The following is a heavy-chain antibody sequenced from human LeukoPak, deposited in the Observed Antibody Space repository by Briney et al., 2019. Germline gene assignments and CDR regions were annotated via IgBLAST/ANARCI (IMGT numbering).Heavy chain of an antibody. Sequence: GGSLRLSCAASGFTFSSYATSWVRQAPGKGLEWVSAISGSGGSTYYADSVKGRFTISRDNSKNTLYLQMNSLRAEDTAVYYCAKERDYYDSSGYSGWGQGTLVTVSS. CDR2: ISGSGGST. J-gene: IGHJ4*02. CDR1: GFTFSSYA. CDR3: AKERDYYDSSGYSG. V-gene: IGHV3-23*01. D-gene: IGHD3-22*01.